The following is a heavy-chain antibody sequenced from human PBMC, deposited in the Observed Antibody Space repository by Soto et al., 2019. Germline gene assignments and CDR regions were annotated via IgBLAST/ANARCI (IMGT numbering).Heavy chain of an antibody. J-gene: IGHJ4*02. CDR2: ISWNSGSI. Sequence: GGSLRLSCAASGFTFGDYAMHWVRQAPGKGLEWVSGISWNSGSIGYADSVKGRFTISRDNAKNSLYLQMNSLRAEDTALYYCAKGALWFGETHLPAQFDYWGQGTLVTVSS. D-gene: IGHD3-10*01. CDR1: GFTFGDYA. V-gene: IGHV3-9*01. CDR3: AKGALWFGETHLPAQFDY.